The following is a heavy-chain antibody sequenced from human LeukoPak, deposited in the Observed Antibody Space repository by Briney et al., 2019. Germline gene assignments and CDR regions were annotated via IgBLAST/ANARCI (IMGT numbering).Heavy chain of an antibody. V-gene: IGHV4-59*01. J-gene: IGHJ4*02. CDR2: IYYSGST. Sequence: SETLSLTCTVSGGSISSYYWSWIRQPPGKGLEWIGYIYYSGSTNYNPSLKSRVTISVDTFKNQFSLKLSSVTAADTAVYYCARVENYYGSGSPLTYFDYWGQGTLVTVSS. CDR3: ARVENYYGSGSPLTYFDY. D-gene: IGHD3-10*01. CDR1: GGSISSYY.